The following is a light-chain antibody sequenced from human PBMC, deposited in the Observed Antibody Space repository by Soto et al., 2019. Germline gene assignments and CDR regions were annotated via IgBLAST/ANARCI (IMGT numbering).Light chain of an antibody. J-gene: IGKJ1*01. Sequence: EIVLTQSPGTLSLSPGERATLSCRASQSVSSSYLAWYQQKPGQAPRLLIYGASSRATGIPDRFSGSGSGTAFPLTISMLEPDDFAVYYCQQYGSSRTFGQGTKVEIK. CDR1: QSVSSSY. V-gene: IGKV3-20*01. CDR3: QQYGSSRT. CDR2: GAS.